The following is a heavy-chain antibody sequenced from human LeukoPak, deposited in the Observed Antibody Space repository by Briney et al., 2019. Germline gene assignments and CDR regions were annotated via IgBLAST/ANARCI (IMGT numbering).Heavy chain of an antibody. D-gene: IGHD3-3*01. Sequence: SSVKVSCKASGYTFTSYYMHWVRQAPGHGLEWMGVINPSGGSTSYAQKFQGRVTMTRDTSTSTVYMQLSSLRSEDTAVDYCARDRWSFRITIFGVVPRAFDIWGQGTMVTVSS. J-gene: IGHJ3*02. CDR3: ARDRWSFRITIFGVVPRAFDI. V-gene: IGHV1-46*01. CDR1: GYTFTSYY. CDR2: INPSGGST.